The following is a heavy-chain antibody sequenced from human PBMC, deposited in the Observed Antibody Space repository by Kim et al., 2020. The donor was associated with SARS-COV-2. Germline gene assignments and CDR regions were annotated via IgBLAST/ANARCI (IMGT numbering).Heavy chain of an antibody. D-gene: IGHD6-19*01. CDR1: GFTFSGFW. CDR3: IRGGQWPKE. J-gene: IGHJ4*02. CDR2: IKQDGSEK. V-gene: IGHV3-7*03. Sequence: GGSLRLSCVASGFTFSGFWMSWVRQAPGKGLEWVASIKQDGSEKYYVDSVKGRFTISRDNAKTSLYLQMNSLRAEDTALYYCIRGGQWPKEWGQGTLVTVSS.